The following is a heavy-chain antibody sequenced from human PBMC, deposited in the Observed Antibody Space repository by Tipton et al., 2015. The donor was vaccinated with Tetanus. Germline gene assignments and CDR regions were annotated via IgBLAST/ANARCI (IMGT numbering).Heavy chain of an antibody. CDR1: GGSISSYF. V-gene: IGHV4-59*01. CDR3: ARAGGGSWGNFDY. Sequence: GLVKPSETLSLTCTVSGGSISSYFWTWIRQPPGKGLEWIGYIDYSGRTDYNPSLKNRVNISLDTSKKQFSLKLRSVTAADTAVYYCARAGGGSWGNFDYWGQGTLVTVSS. D-gene: IGHD6-13*01. J-gene: IGHJ4*02. CDR2: IDYSGRT.